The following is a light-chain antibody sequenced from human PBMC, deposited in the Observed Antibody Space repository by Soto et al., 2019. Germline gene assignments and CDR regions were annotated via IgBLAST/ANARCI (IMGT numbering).Light chain of an antibody. CDR1: ESVVSNY. CDR2: DAS. V-gene: IGKV3-20*01. CDR3: QQYGSIPWT. Sequence: EIVLTQSPGTLSLSPGARATLSCRATESVVSNYLAWCHLQPGQAPRLLIYDASSRATGIPDRFSGSGSGTDFTLTISRLEPEDFAVYYCQQYGSIPWTFGQGTKVDIK. J-gene: IGKJ1*01.